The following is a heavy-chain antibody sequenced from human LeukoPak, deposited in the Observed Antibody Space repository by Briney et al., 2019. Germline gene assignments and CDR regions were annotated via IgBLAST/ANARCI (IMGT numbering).Heavy chain of an antibody. J-gene: IGHJ4*02. CDR3: ATAVGYGGPFDY. Sequence: GASVKVSCKVSGYTLTELSMHWVRQAPGKGLEWMGGFDPEDGETIYAQKFQGRVTMTEDTSTDTAYMELSSLRSEDTAVYYCATAVGYGGPFDYWGQGTLVTVSS. CDR2: FDPEDGET. D-gene: IGHD4-23*01. CDR1: GYTLTELS. V-gene: IGHV1-24*01.